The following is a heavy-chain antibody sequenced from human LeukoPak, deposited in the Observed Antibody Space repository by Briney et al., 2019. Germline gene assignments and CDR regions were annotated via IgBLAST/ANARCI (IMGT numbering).Heavy chain of an antibody. CDR3: AKSDSSSWYIPPDY. CDR1: GFTFSSYS. D-gene: IGHD6-13*01. CDR2: ISGSGGST. V-gene: IGHV3-23*01. J-gene: IGHJ4*02. Sequence: GGSLRLSCAASGFTFSSYSMNWVRQAPGKGLEWVSAISGSGGSTYYADSVKGRFTISRDNSKNTLYLQMNSLRAEDTAVYYCAKSDSSSWYIPPDYWGQGTLVTVSS.